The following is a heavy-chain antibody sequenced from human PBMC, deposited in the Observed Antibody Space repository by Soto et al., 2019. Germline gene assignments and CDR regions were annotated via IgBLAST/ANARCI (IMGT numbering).Heavy chain of an antibody. CDR3: ASLSYYYDSSGYIFDY. J-gene: IGHJ4*02. D-gene: IGHD3-22*01. Sequence: SETLSLTCTVSGGSISSSSYYWGWIRQPPGKGLEWIGSIYYSGSTYYNPSLKSRVTISVDTSKNQFSLKLSSVTAADTAVYYCASLSYYYDSSGYIFDYWGQGTLVTVSS. V-gene: IGHV4-39*01. CDR2: IYYSGST. CDR1: GGSISSSSYY.